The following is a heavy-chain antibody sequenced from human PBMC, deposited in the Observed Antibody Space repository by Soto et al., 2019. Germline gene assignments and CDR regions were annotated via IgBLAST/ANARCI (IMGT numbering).Heavy chain of an antibody. CDR2: IRSKANSYAT. V-gene: IGHV3-73*02. Sequence: EVQLVESGGGLVQPGGSLKLSCAASGFTFSGSAMHWVRQASGKGLEWVGRIRSKANSYATAYAASVKGRFAISRDDSTITEYLQMNSLKTEDSAVYYCTRPQTGYRYDFDYWGQGTLVTVSS. CDR1: GFTFSGSA. D-gene: IGHD3-9*01. J-gene: IGHJ4*02. CDR3: TRPQTGYRYDFDY.